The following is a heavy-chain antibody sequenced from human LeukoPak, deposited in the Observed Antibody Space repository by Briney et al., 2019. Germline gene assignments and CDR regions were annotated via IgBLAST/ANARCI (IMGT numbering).Heavy chain of an antibody. CDR1: GFTFSSYG. V-gene: IGHV3-30*03. Sequence: GGSLRLSCAASGFTFSSYGMPWVRQAPGKGLEWVAVISYDGSNKYYADSVKGRFTISRDNSKNTLYLQMNSLRAEDTAVYYCACDGYYYYYGMDVWGQGTTVTVSS. J-gene: IGHJ6*02. CDR3: ACDGYYYYYGMDV. CDR2: ISYDGSNK.